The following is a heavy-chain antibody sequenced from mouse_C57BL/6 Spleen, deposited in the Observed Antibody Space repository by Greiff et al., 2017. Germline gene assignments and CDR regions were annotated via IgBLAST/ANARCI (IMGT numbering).Heavy chain of an antibody. CDR1: GYAFTNYL. V-gene: IGHV1-54*01. CDR2: INPGSGGT. J-gene: IGHJ4*01. CDR3: ARGGIYLYAMDY. D-gene: IGHD5-5*01. Sequence: VQLQQSGAELVRPGTSVKVSCKASGYAFTNYLIEWVKQRPGQGLEWIGVINPGSGGTNYNEQFKGKATLTADKSSSTASMQLSSLTSEDSAVYFCARGGIYLYAMDYWGQGTSGTVAS.